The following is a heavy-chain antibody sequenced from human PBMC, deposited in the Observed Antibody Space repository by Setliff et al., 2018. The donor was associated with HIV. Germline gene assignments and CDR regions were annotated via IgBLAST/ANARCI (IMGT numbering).Heavy chain of an antibody. CDR2: IDHSGST. CDR1: GGSFNDYY. V-gene: IGHV4-34*01. CDR3: ARGLNYYSSGSYLPLGY. D-gene: IGHD3-10*01. J-gene: IGHJ4*02. Sequence: PSETLSLTCAVYGGSFNDYYWTWIRQPPGKGLEWIGEIDHSGSTKYHASLKSRVTISIDTSKNQISLKLSSVTAADTAVYYCARGLNYYSSGSYLPLGYWGQGTLVTVSS.